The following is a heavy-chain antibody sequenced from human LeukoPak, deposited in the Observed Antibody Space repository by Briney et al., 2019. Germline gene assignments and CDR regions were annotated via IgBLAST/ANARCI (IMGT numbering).Heavy chain of an antibody. CDR1: GGTFSSYA. CDR3: ARDPPDYYGSGYEGDNWFDP. CDR2: IIPIFGTA. V-gene: IGHV1-69*05. Sequence: SVKVSCKASGGTFSSYAISWVRQAPGQGLEWMGRIIPIFGTANYAQKFQGRVTITTDESTSTAYMELRSLRSEDTAVYYCARDPPDYYGSGYEGDNWFDPWGQGTLVTVSS. D-gene: IGHD3-10*01. J-gene: IGHJ5*02.